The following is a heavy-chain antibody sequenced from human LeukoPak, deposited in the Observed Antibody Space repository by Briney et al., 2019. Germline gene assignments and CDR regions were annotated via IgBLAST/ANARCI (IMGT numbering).Heavy chain of an antibody. V-gene: IGHV4-39*01. Sequence: PSETLSLTCTVSGDSVSSTTSYWTWIRQPPGQGLEYIGSIFYSGITFYNPSLKSRVTMSVDTSKNQFSLKLNSVTAADTAVYFCARQLAGLFFNSWGQGTLVAASS. J-gene: IGHJ4*02. CDR3: ARQLAGLFFNS. D-gene: IGHD6-19*01. CDR1: GDSVSSTTSY. CDR2: IFYSGIT.